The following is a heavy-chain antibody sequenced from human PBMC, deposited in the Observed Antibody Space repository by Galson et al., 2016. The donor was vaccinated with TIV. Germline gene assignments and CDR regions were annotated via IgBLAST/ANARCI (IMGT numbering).Heavy chain of an antibody. CDR1: GYTFTRHY. Sequence: VKVSCKASGYTFTRHYMHWVRQAPGQGLEWMGIINPITGITTYAQNFQGRVTMTRDTSTSTVQMELSSLRSEDTVVYYCARWFDSSGYYYFDYWGQGSLITVPS. V-gene: IGHV1-46*01. CDR2: INPITGIT. D-gene: IGHD3-22*01. J-gene: IGHJ4*02. CDR3: ARWFDSSGYYYFDY.